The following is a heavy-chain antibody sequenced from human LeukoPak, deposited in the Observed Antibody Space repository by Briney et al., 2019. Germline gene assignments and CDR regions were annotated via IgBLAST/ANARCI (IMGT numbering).Heavy chain of an antibody. D-gene: IGHD3-16*02. CDR1: GGSIGTYY. CDR2: IYVTGST. CDR3: ARHIGGGIEDMDV. V-gene: IGHV4-59*08. Sequence: SETLSLICIVSGGSIGTYYWSWIRQSPGKGLEWIGYIYVTGSTRYNPYLQSRVTISVDTSRNQFLLKMSSVTAADTAVYYCARHIGGGIEDMDVWGTGTKVTVSS. J-gene: IGHJ6*03.